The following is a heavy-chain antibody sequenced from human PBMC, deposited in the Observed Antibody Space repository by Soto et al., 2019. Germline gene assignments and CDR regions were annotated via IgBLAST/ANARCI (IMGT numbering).Heavy chain of an antibody. CDR2: INHSGST. Sequence: SETLSLTCAVYGGSFSGYYGSWIRPPPGKGLEWIGEINHSGSTNYNPSLKSRVTISVDTSKNQFSLKLSSVTAADTAVYYCARSGMIRSFRYWGQGTLVTVSS. V-gene: IGHV4-34*01. CDR3: ARSGMIRSFRY. J-gene: IGHJ4*02. D-gene: IGHD3-22*01. CDR1: GGSFSGYY.